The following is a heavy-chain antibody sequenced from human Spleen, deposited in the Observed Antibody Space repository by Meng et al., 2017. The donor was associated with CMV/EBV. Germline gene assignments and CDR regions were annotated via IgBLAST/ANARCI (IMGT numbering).Heavy chain of an antibody. D-gene: IGHD6-13*01. J-gene: IGHJ4*02. V-gene: IGHV3-21*01. CDR3: AKAFSSSWYREYYDY. CDR2: ISSTSTYI. Sequence: LSLTCAASGFTFSSYSMNWVRQAPGKGLEWVSSISSTSTYIYYADSVKGRFTISRDNAKNSLYLQMNSLRAEDTAVYYCAKAFSSSWYREYYDYWGQGTLVTVSS. CDR1: GFTFSSYS.